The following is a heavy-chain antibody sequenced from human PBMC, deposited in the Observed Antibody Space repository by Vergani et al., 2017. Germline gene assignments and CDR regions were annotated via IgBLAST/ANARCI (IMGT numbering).Heavy chain of an antibody. CDR2: MSGSGGST. V-gene: IGHV3-23*01. D-gene: IGHD3-22*01. Sequence: EVQLLESGGGLAQPGGSLRLSCAASGFTFSSYAMSWVRQAPGKGLEWVSTMSGSGGSTYYADSVKGRFTISRDNSKNTLYLQMNSLRAVDTAVYYCAKDSVYDYENYYYYYMDVWGKGTTVTVSS. CDR1: GFTFSSYA. J-gene: IGHJ6*03. CDR3: AKDSVYDYENYYYYYMDV.